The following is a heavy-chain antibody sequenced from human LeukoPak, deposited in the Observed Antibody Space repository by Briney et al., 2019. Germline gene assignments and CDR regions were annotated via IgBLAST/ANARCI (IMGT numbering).Heavy chain of an antibody. V-gene: IGHV5-51*01. Sequence: GESLKISCKASGYSFTNFWIGWVRQMPGKGLEWMGIIYPGDSDTRYSPSFQGQVTISADKSISTAYLQWSSLKASDTAMYYCARHLAESTRGAFDIWGQGTMVTVSS. CDR1: GYSFTNFW. CDR3: ARHLAESTRGAFDI. J-gene: IGHJ3*02. D-gene: IGHD5/OR15-5a*01. CDR2: IYPGDSDT.